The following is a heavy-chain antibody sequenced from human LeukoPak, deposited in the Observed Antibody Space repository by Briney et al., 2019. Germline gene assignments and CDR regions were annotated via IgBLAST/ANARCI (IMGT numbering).Heavy chain of an antibody. J-gene: IGHJ4*02. CDR2: ISSSSSYI. CDR1: GFTFSSYS. V-gene: IGHV3-21*01. Sequence: GGSLRLSCAASGFTFSSYSMNWVRQAPGKGLEWVSSISSSSSYIYYADSVKGRFTIARDNDKNSMYLQMNSLRAEDTAVYYCARDVIAVAGTSWGQGTLVTVSS. CDR3: ARDVIAVAGTS. D-gene: IGHD6-19*01.